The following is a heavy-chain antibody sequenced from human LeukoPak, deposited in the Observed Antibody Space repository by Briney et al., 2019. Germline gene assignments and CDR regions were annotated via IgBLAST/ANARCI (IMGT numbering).Heavy chain of an antibody. J-gene: IGHJ4*02. V-gene: IGHV1-2*02. Sequence: ASVKVSCKASGYTFTGYYMHWVRQAPGQGLEWMGWINPNSGGTNYAQKFQGRVTMTRDTSTSTVYMELSSLRSEDTAVYYCARGRSRAYCSNTSCLGAFDYWGQGTLVTVSS. CDR1: GYTFTGYY. D-gene: IGHD2-2*01. CDR3: ARGRSRAYCSNTSCLGAFDY. CDR2: INPNSGGT.